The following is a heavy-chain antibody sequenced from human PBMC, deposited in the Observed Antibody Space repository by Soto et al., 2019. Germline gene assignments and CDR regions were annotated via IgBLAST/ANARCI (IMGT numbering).Heavy chain of an antibody. V-gene: IGHV1-69*13. D-gene: IGHD5-12*01. CDR1: GGTFSSYA. CDR2: IIPIFGTA. J-gene: IGHJ6*02. CDR3: ASPGYSGASDSGTYYYYYGMDV. Sequence: GASVKVSCKASGGTFSSYAISWVRQATGQGLEWMGGIIPIFGTANYAQKFQGRVTITADESTSTAYMELSSLRSEDTAVYYCASPGYSGASDSGTYYYYYGMDVWGQGTTVTVSS.